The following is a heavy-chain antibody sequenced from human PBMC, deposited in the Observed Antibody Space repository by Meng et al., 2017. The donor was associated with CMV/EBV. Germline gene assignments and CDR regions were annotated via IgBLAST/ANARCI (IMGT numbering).Heavy chain of an antibody. CDR3: ARVRRDIHFDY. Sequence: GESLKISCAASGFSFNYYGMHWVRQAPGKGLEWVANIKQDGSEKYYVDSVKGRFTISRDNAKNSLYLQMNSLRAEDTAVYYCARVRRDIHFDYWGQGTLVTVSS. CDR2: IKQDGSEK. J-gene: IGHJ4*02. CDR1: GFSFNYYG. D-gene: IGHD2-15*01. V-gene: IGHV3-7*01.